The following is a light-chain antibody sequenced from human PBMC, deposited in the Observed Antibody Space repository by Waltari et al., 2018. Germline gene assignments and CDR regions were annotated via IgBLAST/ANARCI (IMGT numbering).Light chain of an antibody. CDR2: AAS. J-gene: IGKJ2*01. CDR1: QGISNS. V-gene: IGKV1-NL1*01. Sequence: DIQMTQSPSSLSASVGDRVTITCRASQGISNSLAWYQQKPGKAPKLLLYAASRLESGVPSMFSGSGSGTDYTLTIISLQPEDFATYYCQQYYRTPPYTFGQGTKLEIK. CDR3: QQYYRTPPYT.